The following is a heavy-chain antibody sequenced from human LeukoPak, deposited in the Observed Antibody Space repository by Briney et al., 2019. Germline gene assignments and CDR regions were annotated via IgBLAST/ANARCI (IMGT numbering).Heavy chain of an antibody. D-gene: IGHD2-15*01. V-gene: IGHV4-59*01. Sequence: SETLSLTCTDSGDSISSYFWSWIRQPPGRGLEWIGYFHDSGSANYNPSLKSRSTMSVDTSKNQFSLKLRSVTAADTAVYNCARDSHSVDTATPRGFDPWGQGTLVTVSS. J-gene: IGHJ5*02. CDR2: FHDSGSA. CDR1: GDSISSYF. CDR3: ARDSHSVDTATPRGFDP.